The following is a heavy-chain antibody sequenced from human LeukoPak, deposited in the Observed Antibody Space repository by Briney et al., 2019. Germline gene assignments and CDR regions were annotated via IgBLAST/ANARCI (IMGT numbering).Heavy chain of an antibody. CDR3: ARGGRGSAAVVAPRSFDI. D-gene: IGHD3-22*01. CDR2: ISYDGSNK. CDR1: GFTFSSYA. J-gene: IGHJ3*02. Sequence: GGSLRLSCAASGFTFSSYAMHWVRQAPGKGLEWVAVISYDGSNKYYADSVRGRFTISRDNSKNTLYVQMNSLRDEDTAVYYCARGGRGSAAVVAPRSFDIWGQGTMVTVSS. V-gene: IGHV3-30-3*01.